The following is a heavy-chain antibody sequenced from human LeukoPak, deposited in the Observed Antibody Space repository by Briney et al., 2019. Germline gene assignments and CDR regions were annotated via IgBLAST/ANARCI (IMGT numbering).Heavy chain of an antibody. Sequence: ASVKVSCKASGYTFTSYDMNWVRQATGQGLEWMGWMNPNSGNTGYAQKFQGRVTMTRNTSISTAYMELSSLRSEDTAVYYCARAGYSGYFYYYYYMDVWGKGATVTVSS. CDR1: GYTFTSYD. CDR2: MNPNSGNT. CDR3: ARAGYSGYFYYYYYMDV. J-gene: IGHJ6*03. D-gene: IGHD5-12*01. V-gene: IGHV1-8*01.